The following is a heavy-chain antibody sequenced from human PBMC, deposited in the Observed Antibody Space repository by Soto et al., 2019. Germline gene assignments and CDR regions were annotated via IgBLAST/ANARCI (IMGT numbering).Heavy chain of an antibody. Sequence: QVQLVESGGGVVQPGRSLRLSCAASGFTFSSYGMHWVRQAPGKGLEWVAVISYDGSNKYYADSVKGRFTISRDNSKNTLYLQMNSLRAEDTAVYYCAKGRGYCSGGSCYDLDGMDVWGQGTTVTVSS. J-gene: IGHJ6*02. CDR3: AKGRGYCSGGSCYDLDGMDV. V-gene: IGHV3-30*18. D-gene: IGHD2-15*01. CDR1: GFTFSSYG. CDR2: ISYDGSNK.